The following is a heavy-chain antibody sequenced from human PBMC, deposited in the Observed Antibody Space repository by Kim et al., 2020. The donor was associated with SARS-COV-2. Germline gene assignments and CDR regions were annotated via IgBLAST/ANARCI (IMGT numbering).Heavy chain of an antibody. J-gene: IGHJ5*02. CDR3: AREDYGDYYNWFDP. V-gene: IGHV1-69*13. CDR2: IIPIFGTA. CDR1: GGTFSSYA. Sequence: SVKVSCKASGGTFSSYAISWVRQAPGQGLEWMGGIIPIFGTANYAQKFQGRVTITADESTSTAYMELSSLRSEDTAVYYCAREDYGDYYNWFDPWGQGTLVTVSS. D-gene: IGHD4-17*01.